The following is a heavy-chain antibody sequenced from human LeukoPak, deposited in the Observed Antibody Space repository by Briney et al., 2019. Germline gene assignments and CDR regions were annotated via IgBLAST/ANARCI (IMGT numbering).Heavy chain of an antibody. CDR1: GFTLSSYW. CDR2: INSDGSSA. CDR3: ARAISYTNYGMDV. V-gene: IGHV3-74*01. J-gene: IGHJ6*02. D-gene: IGHD4-11*01. Sequence: GGSLRLSCAASGFTLSSYWMHWVRQVPGKGLVWVSRINSDGSSASYADSVKGRFTISRDNAKNTLYLQMNSLRAEDTAVYYCARAISYTNYGMDVWGQGTMVTVSS.